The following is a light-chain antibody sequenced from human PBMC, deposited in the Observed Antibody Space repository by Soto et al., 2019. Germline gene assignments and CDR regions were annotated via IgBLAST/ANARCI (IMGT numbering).Light chain of an antibody. Sequence: QPVLTQSSSASASLGSSVKLTCTLSSGHSSYIIAWHQQQPGKAPRYLMKLEGSGSYNKGSGVPDRFSGSSSGADRYLTISNLQFEDEADYYCETWVSNTLWVFGGGTKLTVL. CDR2: LEGSGSY. V-gene: IGLV4-60*02. CDR3: ETWVSNTLWV. J-gene: IGLJ3*02. CDR1: SGHSSYI.